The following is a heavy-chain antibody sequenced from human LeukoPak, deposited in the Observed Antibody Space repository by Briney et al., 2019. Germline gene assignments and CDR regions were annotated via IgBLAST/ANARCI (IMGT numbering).Heavy chain of an antibody. Sequence: GGSLRLSCAASGFTFSSYAMSWVRQAPGKGLEWVSAISGSGGSTYYADSVKGRFTISRDNSKNTLYLQMNSLRAEDTAVYYCARITMVRGVNFDYWGQGTLVTVSS. J-gene: IGHJ4*02. V-gene: IGHV3-23*01. CDR3: ARITMVRGVNFDY. CDR2: ISGSGGST. CDR1: GFTFSSYA. D-gene: IGHD3-10*01.